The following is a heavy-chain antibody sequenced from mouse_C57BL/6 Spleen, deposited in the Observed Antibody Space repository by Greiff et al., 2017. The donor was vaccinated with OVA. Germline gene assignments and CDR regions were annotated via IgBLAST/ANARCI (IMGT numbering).Heavy chain of an antibody. CDR1: GYTFTSYW. D-gene: IGHD2-3*01. CDR2: IDPSDSYT. J-gene: IGHJ2*01. V-gene: IGHV1-50*01. Sequence: VQLQQPGAELVKPGASVKLSCKASGYTFTSYWMQWVKQRPGQGLEWIGEIDPSDSYTNYNQKFKGKATLTVDTSSSTAYMQLSSLTSEDSAVYYCARRGGYYPCDYWGQGTTLTVSS. CDR3: ARRGGYYPCDY.